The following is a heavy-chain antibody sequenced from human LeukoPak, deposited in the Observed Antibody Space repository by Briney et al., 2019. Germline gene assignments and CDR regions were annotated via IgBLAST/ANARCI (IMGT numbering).Heavy chain of an antibody. V-gene: IGHV3-48*03. CDR2: ISNSGSTI. D-gene: IGHD6-13*01. CDR3: ARDPGSTWPFDS. CDR1: GFTFSSFE. Sequence: PGGSLRLSCAGSGFTFSSFEMNWVRQAPGEGLEWVSYISNSGSTIYYADSVKGRFTISRDNANNSLYLQMNSLRVEDTAVYYCARDPGSTWPFDSWGQGTLVTVSS. J-gene: IGHJ4*02.